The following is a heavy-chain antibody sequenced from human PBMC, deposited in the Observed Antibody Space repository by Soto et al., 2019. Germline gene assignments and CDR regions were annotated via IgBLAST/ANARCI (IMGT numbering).Heavy chain of an antibody. J-gene: IGHJ6*02. CDR2: FDPEDGET. Sequence: ASVKVSCKVSGYTLTELSMHCVRQAPGKGLEWMGGFDPEDGETIYAQKFQGRVTMTEDTSTDTAYMELSSLRSEDTAVYYCATGPLHLWFGELGGPSYYYYYGMDVWGQGTTVTVSS. V-gene: IGHV1-24*01. CDR1: GYTLTELS. D-gene: IGHD3-10*01. CDR3: ATGPLHLWFGELGGPSYYYYYGMDV.